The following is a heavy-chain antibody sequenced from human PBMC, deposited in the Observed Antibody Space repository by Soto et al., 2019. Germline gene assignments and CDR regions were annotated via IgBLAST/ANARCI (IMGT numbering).Heavy chain of an antibody. V-gene: IGHV3-30-3*01. J-gene: IGHJ3*02. CDR3: TTVLVDPDAFDI. D-gene: IGHD5-12*01. Sequence: PGGSLRLSCAASGFTFSSYAMHWVRQAPGKGLEWVAVISYDGSNKNHADTVKGRFTISRDDSKNTLYLQMNSLKTEDTAVYYCTTVLVDPDAFDIWGQGTMVTVSS. CDR1: GFTFSSYA. CDR2: ISYDGSNK.